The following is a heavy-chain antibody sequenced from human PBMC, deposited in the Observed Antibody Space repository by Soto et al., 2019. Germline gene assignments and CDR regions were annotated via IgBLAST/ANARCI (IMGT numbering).Heavy chain of an antibody. CDR2: INHSGST. J-gene: IGHJ4*02. D-gene: IGHD5-18*01. Sequence: SETLSLTCAVYGGSFSGYYWSWIRQPPGKGLEWIGEINHSGSTNYNPSLKSRVTISVDTSKNPFSLKLSSVTAADTAVYYCARGLAAIVVGGYSYGYSFDYWGQGTMVTVS. V-gene: IGHV4-34*01. CDR3: ARGLAAIVVGGYSYGYSFDY. CDR1: GGSFSGYY.